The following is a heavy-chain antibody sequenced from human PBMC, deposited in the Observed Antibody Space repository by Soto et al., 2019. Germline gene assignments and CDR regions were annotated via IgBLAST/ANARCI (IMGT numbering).Heavy chain of an antibody. Sequence: SLRLSCAASGFTFSSYEMTWVRQAPGKGLEWVSYISSSGSTIYYADSVKGRFTISRDNAKNSLYLQMNSLRAEDTAVYYCAREGGYDPPYYFDYWGQGTLVTVSS. D-gene: IGHD5-12*01. CDR2: ISSSGSTI. CDR1: GFTFSSYE. V-gene: IGHV3-48*03. CDR3: AREGGYDPPYYFDY. J-gene: IGHJ4*02.